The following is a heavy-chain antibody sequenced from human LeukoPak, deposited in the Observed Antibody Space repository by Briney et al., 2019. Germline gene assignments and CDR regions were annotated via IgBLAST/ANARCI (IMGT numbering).Heavy chain of an antibody. D-gene: IGHD3-16*01. CDR3: ARDHLYYEISGPRFDY. CDR1: GFTFDDYA. Sequence: GGSLRLSCAASGFTFDDYAMHWVRQAPGKGLEWVSGISWNSGSIGYADSVKGRFTILRDNAKNSLYLQMNSLRVEDTAVYFCARDHLYYEISGPRFDYWGQGTRVTVSS. J-gene: IGHJ4*02. CDR2: ISWNSGSI. V-gene: IGHV3-9*01.